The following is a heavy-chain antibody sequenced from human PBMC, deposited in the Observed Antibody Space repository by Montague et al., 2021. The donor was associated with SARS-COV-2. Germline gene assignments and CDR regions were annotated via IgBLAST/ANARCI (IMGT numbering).Heavy chain of an antibody. CDR1: GGSVSGSPYY. D-gene: IGHD3-10*01. J-gene: IGHJ6*03. CDR3: ASSYCYGSGTYVYNYYMDV. Sequence: SETLSLTCTVSGGSVSGSPYYWGWIRQPPGRGLEWVGSISYSGRTYFSPSLKSRLTISVDSSENQFSLRLSSVTAADTAVYYCASSYCYGSGTYVYNYYMDVWGKGTTVTVSS. CDR2: ISYSGRT. V-gene: IGHV4-39*01.